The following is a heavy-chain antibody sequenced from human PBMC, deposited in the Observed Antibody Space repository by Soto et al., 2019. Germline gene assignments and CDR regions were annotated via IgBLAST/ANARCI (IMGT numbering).Heavy chain of an antibody. CDR1: GDSISSSRYY. J-gene: IGHJ4*02. CDR3: ARVLASRNFAALDS. CDR2: IYHRGST. Sequence: SETLSLTCTVSGDSISSSRYYWGWVRQPPGKGLEWIGSIYHRGSTYYSPSLKSRVIISIDTSNNQFSLNLKSVTAADTAVYFCARVLASRNFAALDSWGPGTLVTVSS. D-gene: IGHD6-6*01. V-gene: IGHV4-39*07.